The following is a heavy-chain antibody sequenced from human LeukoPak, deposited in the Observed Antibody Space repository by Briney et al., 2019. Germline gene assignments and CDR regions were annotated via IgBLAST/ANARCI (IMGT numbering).Heavy chain of an antibody. D-gene: IGHD6-19*01. CDR3: ASPAVAGPEGFWFDY. CDR2: IIPILGIA. V-gene: IGHV1-69*02. CDR1: GGTFSSYT. J-gene: IGHJ4*02. Sequence: SVKVSCKASGGTFSSYTISWVRQAPGQGLEWMGRIIPILGIANYAQKFQGRVTITADKSTSTAYMELSGLRSEDTAVYYCASPAVAGPEGFWFDYWGQGTLVTVSS.